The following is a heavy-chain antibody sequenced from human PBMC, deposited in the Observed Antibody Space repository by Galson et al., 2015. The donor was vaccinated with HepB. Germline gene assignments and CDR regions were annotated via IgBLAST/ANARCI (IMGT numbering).Heavy chain of an antibody. D-gene: IGHD2-15*01. CDR3: ARQKIVVVVAATRLFDY. CDR1: GFTFSSFW. J-gene: IGHJ4*02. V-gene: IGHV4-34*01. CDR2: INHSGST. Sequence: LRLSCAASGFTFSSFWMTWVRQGPGKGLEWIGEINHSGSTNYNPSLKSRVTISVDTSKNQFSLKLSSVTAADTAVYYCARQKIVVVVAATRLFDYWGQGTLVIVSS.